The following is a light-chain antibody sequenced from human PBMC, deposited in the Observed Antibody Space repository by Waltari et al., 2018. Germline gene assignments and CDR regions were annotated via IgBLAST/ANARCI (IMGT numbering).Light chain of an antibody. CDR3: QQYYGVPYT. CDR1: KTLLYSANKKDY. CDR2: WES. Sequence: DFVMTQSPDSLAVSLGERATINCKSSKTLLYSANKKDYFAWYQQKRGPPPQWIITWESGRKSGVPDRFSGSGSGTDFTLTISSLQAEDVAVYYCQQYYGVPYTFGQGTKLEI. V-gene: IGKV4-1*01. J-gene: IGKJ2*01.